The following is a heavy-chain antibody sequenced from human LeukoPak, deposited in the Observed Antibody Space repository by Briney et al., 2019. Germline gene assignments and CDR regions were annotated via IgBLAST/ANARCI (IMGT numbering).Heavy chain of an antibody. CDR1: GGSISSYY. CDR3: ARTTMVRGVGDAFDI. CDR2: IYYSGST. Sequence: PSETLSLTCTVSGGSISSYYWSWIRQPPGKGLEWIGYIYYSGSTNYNPSLKSRVTISVDTSKNQFSLKLSSVTAADTAVYYCARTTMVRGVGDAFDIWGQRTMVTVSS. J-gene: IGHJ3*02. V-gene: IGHV4-59*01. D-gene: IGHD3-10*01.